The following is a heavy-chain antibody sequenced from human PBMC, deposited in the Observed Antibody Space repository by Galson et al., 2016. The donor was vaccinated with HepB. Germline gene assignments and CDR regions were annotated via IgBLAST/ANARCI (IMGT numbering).Heavy chain of an antibody. CDR1: GYSFTTFS. CDR2: ISAFNGNT. Sequence: SVKVSCKGSGYSFTTFSISWVRQAPGQGLEWIGWISAFNGNTKYAQKFQGRVAMTTDTATSTAYMELRSLRSDDTAVYFCARFGAAAVYGMDVWGQGTTVIVSS. CDR3: ARFGAAAVYGMDV. V-gene: IGHV1-18*01. D-gene: IGHD6-13*01. J-gene: IGHJ6*02.